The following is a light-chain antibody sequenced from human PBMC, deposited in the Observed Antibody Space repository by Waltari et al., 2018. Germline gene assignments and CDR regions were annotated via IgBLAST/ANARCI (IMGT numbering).Light chain of an antibody. Sequence: QSALTQPASVSGSPGQSITVSCTGTSSDVGSYNLVSWFQQYPDTAPKLLIFEVNKRPSWVSNRFSGSKSGNTASLTISGLQAGDEADYYCCSYAGSGIYVFGTGAKVTVL. CDR1: SSDVGSYNL. CDR2: EVN. J-gene: IGLJ1*01. V-gene: IGLV2-23*02. CDR3: CSYAGSGIYV.